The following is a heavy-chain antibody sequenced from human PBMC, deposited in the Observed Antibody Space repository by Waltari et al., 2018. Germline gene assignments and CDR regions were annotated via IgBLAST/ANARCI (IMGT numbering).Heavy chain of an antibody. V-gene: IGHV1-69*11. CDR3: ATGIYDFAWGCSWDV. J-gene: IGHJ6*04. Sequence: QVHLVQSGAAVMKPGSSVTVSCKASGGSFSFNTHSISWVRQAPGQGLEWVGRIISILVGIDYAPNFPGRVSITTDASTDTIYMELSSLRHEDTAVYYCATGIYDFAWGCSWDVWGEGTTVTVSS. CDR1: GGSFSFNTHS. D-gene: IGHD3-3*01. CDR2: IISILVGI.